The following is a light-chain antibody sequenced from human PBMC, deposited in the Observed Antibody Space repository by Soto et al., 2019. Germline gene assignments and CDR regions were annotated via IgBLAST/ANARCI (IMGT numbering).Light chain of an antibody. CDR1: KSVSSSY. V-gene: IGKV3-20*01. CDR3: QQYDSTPRT. Sequence: QSPSTLFRTSGRGGTLPCTAGKSVSSSYLAWYQQKPGQAPRLLVHGAYNRATGIPSRFSGSGSGTDFTLTISSLQPEDFAAYYCQQYDSTPRTFGEGTKVDIK. CDR2: GAY. J-gene: IGKJ4*02.